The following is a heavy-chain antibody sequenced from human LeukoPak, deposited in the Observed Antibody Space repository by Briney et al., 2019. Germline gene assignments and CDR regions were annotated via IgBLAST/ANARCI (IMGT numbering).Heavy chain of an antibody. D-gene: IGHD6-19*01. V-gene: IGHV3-72*01. Sequence: PGGSLRLSCATSGFTFRNAWMNWVRQAPGKGLEWVGRNRNKANSYSTAYAASVRGRFTISRDDSKNSVYLQMNSLKTEDTAVYYCTRARLGYGMDVWGQGTTVTVSS. J-gene: IGHJ6*02. CDR2: NRNKANSYST. CDR1: GFTFRNAW. CDR3: TRARLGYGMDV.